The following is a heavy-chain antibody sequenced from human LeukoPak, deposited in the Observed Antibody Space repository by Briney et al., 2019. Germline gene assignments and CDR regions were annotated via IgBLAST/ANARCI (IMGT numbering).Heavy chain of an antibody. Sequence: SETLSLTCTVSGGSISSSSYYWGWIRQPPGKGLEWIGSIYYSGSTYYNPSLKSRVTISVDTSKNQFSLKLSSVTAADTSVYYCARLTAGDNSYWIRYFDLWGRGTLVTVSS. CDR1: GGSISSSSYY. D-gene: IGHD4-23*01. CDR2: IYYSGST. V-gene: IGHV4-39*01. J-gene: IGHJ2*01. CDR3: ARLTAGDNSYWIRYFDL.